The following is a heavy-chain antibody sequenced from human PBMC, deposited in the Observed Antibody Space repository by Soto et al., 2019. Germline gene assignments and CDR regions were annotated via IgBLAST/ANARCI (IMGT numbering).Heavy chain of an antibody. Sequence: EVQLLESGGGLVQPGGSLRLSCAASGFTFENFAMSWVRQAPGKGLEWVSGISGSGGSTYYADSVKGRFTISRDVSTNTLYLQMNSLRAEDTAVYYCSYCGGDCYIDYWGQGTLVTVSS. CDR3: SYCGGDCYIDY. CDR2: ISGSGGST. D-gene: IGHD2-21*02. J-gene: IGHJ4*02. CDR1: GFTFENFA. V-gene: IGHV3-23*01.